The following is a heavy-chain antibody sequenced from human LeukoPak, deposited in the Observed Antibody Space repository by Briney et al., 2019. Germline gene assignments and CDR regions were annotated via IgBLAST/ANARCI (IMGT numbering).Heavy chain of an antibody. CDR3: AGEGVVVVPALVGPCAAATPDFDY. D-gene: IGHD2-2*01. CDR2: INPSGGST. CDR1: GYTFTSYY. J-gene: IGHJ4*02. V-gene: IGHV1-46*01. Sequence: ASVKVSCKASGYTFTSYYMHWVRQAPGQGLEWMGIINPSGGSTSYAQKFQGRVTMTRDTSTSTIYMELSSLRSEDTAVYYCAGEGVVVVPALVGPCAAATPDFDYWGQGTLVTVSS.